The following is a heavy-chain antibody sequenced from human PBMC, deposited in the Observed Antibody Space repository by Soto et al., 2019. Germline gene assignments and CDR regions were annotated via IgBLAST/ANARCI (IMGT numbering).Heavy chain of an antibody. V-gene: IGHV3-30-3*01. CDR2: ISYDGDNK. CDR1: GFTFSYHA. CDR3: ARATTTSAFSAMAV. D-gene: IGHD1-1*01. Sequence: QVQLVESGGGVVQPGRSLRLSCAASGFTFSYHALNWVRQAPGKGLEWVAVISYDGDNKYIAESVKGRFTISRENSKNTVSLQMNSLRAEDTAMYFCARATTTSAFSAMAVLGQGTTVTVSS. J-gene: IGHJ6*02.